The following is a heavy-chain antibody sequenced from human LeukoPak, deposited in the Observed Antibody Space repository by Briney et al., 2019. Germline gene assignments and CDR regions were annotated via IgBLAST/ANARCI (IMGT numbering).Heavy chain of an antibody. V-gene: IGHV5-51*01. J-gene: IGHJ4*02. CDR1: GYDFTSYY. CDR3: ARSGYIYGYRYFDY. Sequence: GESLKISCRGSGYDFTSYYIAWVRQMPGKGLEWMGVIYPGDSDTRYSPSFQGQVTISADKSITTAYLRWSGLKASDTAMYFCARSGYIYGYRYFDYWGQGTLVTVSS. CDR2: IYPGDSDT. D-gene: IGHD5-18*01.